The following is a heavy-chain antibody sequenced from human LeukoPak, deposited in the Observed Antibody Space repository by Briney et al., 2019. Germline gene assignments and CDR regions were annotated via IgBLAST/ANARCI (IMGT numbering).Heavy chain of an antibody. CDR2: IGHSGSNT. D-gene: IGHD5-12*01. CDR3: ARGPSGYHNT. V-gene: IGHV3-23*01. CDR1: GFTFTNYG. Sequence: GGSLRLSCAASGFTFTNYGVSWVRQAPGKGLEWVSAIGHSGSNTYYADSVRGRFTISRDNSKNMLYLQMNSLRVDDTAVYYCARGPSGYHNTGGQGTLVAVSS. J-gene: IGHJ4*02.